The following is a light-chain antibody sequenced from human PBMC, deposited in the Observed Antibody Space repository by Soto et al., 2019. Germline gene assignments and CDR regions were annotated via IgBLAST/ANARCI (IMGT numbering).Light chain of an antibody. CDR2: DVS. V-gene: IGLV2-14*01. CDR3: SSYPSSSTLVV. J-gene: IGLJ2*01. Sequence: QSALTQHASVSGSPGQSITISCTGTSSDVGDNYVSWYQQHPGKAPKLMIYDVSSRPSGVSNRFSASKSGNTASLTISGLQAEDESDYYCSSYPSSSTLVVFGGGTKLTVL. CDR1: SSDVGDNY.